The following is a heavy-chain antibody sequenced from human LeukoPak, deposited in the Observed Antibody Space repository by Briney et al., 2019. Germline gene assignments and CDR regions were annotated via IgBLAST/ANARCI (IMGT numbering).Heavy chain of an antibody. CDR3: ARASHYYYDSSGYPA. D-gene: IGHD3-22*01. CDR1: GFTFSDYY. J-gene: IGHJ4*02. V-gene: IGHV3-11*01. Sequence: PGGSLRLSCAASGFTFSDYYMSWIRQAPGKGLEWVSYISSSGSTIYYADSVKGRFTISRDNAKNSLYLQMNSLRAEDTAVYYCARASHYYYDSSGYPAWGRGTLVTVSS. CDR2: ISSSGSTI.